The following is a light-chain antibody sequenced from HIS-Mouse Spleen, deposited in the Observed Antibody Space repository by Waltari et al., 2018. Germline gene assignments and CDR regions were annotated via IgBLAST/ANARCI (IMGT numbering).Light chain of an antibody. J-gene: IGLJ2*01. V-gene: IGLV2-8*01. CDR2: EVS. Sequence: QSALTQPPSASGSPGQSVPISCTGTSSAVGGYNYVPWYQQHPGKAPKLMIYEVSKRPSGVPDRFSGSKSGNTASLTVSGLQAEDEADYYCSSYAGSNKRVFGGGTKLTVL. CDR1: SSAVGGYNY. CDR3: SSYAGSNKRV.